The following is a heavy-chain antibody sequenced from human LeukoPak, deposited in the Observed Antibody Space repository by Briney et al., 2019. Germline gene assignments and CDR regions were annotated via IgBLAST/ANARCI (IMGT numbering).Heavy chain of an antibody. D-gene: IGHD3-10*01. CDR3: ARDAYYYGSGSYPLDY. CDR2: IYISGST. Sequence: PSETLSLTCTVSGGSISSYYWSWIRQPAGKGLEWLGRIYISGSTNYNPSLKSRVTMSVDTSKNQFSLKLSSVTAADTAIYYCARDAYYYGSGSYPLDYWGQGTLVTVSS. V-gene: IGHV4-4*07. J-gene: IGHJ4*02. CDR1: GGSISSYY.